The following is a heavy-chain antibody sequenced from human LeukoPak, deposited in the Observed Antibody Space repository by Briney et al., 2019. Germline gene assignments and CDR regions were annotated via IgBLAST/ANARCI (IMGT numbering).Heavy chain of an antibody. V-gene: IGHV4-30-2*01. J-gene: IGHJ4*02. D-gene: IGHD5-18*01. CDR2: IYHSGST. CDR1: GGSISSGGYS. CDR3: ARAYSDTAMIGY. Sequence: PSETLSLTCAVSGGSISSGGYSWSWIRQPPGKGLEWIGYIYHSGSTYYNPSLKSRVTISVDRSKNQFSLKLSSVTAADTAVYYCARAYSDTAMIGYWGQGTLVTVSS.